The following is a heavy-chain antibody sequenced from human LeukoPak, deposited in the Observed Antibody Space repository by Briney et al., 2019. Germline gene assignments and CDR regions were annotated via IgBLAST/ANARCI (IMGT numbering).Heavy chain of an antibody. CDR2: IKTDWSST. CDR1: GFTFSNYW. D-gene: IGHD6-19*01. CDR3: TMSVTGESSDY. J-gene: IGHJ4*02. V-gene: IGHV3-74*01. Sequence: GGSLRLSCAASGFTFSNYWLHWVRQAPGKGLVWVSRIKTDWSSTSYADSVKGRFTISRDTAKNSLYLQMNSLRAEDTAVYYCTMSVTGESSDYWGQGTLVTVSS.